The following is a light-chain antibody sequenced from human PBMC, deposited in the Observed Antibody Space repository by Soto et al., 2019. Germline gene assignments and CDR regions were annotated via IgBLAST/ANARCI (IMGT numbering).Light chain of an antibody. J-gene: IGKJ5*01. V-gene: IGKV1-39*01. Sequence: DIHMTQSPFSQYHSVGSRPIITCXASQSISSYLNWYQQKPGKAPKLLIYAASSLQSGVPSRFSGSGSGTDFTLTISSLQPEDFATYYCQQSYSTPITFGQGTRLEIK. CDR1: QSISSY. CDR2: AAS. CDR3: QQSYSTPIT.